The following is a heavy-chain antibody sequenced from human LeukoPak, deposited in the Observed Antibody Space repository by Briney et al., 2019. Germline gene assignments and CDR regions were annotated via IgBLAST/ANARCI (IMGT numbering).Heavy chain of an antibody. Sequence: PSETLSLTCTVSGGSISSYYWSWIRQPPGKGLEWIGYIYYSGSTNYNPSLKSRVTISVDTSKNQFSLKLSSVTAADTAVYYCARATVTYSSSLVWYYYYYYMDVWGKGTTVTVSS. J-gene: IGHJ6*03. D-gene: IGHD6-6*01. CDR3: ARATVTYSSSLVWYYYYYYMDV. V-gene: IGHV4-59*01. CDR2: IYYSGST. CDR1: GGSISSYY.